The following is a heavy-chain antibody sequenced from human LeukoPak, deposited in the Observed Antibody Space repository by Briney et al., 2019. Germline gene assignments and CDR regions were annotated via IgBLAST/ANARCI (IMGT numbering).Heavy chain of an antibody. V-gene: IGHV3-30*03. CDR3: ASLRSGSGTFYNDY. J-gene: IGHJ4*02. Sequence: GRPLRLSCAASGFTFRNYGMQWVRQTPGKGLEWVTLISYDGSDKYYADSVKGRFSISRDNSKNTLYLQMNSLRAEDTAVYYCASLRSGSGTFYNDYWGQGTLVTVSS. CDR2: ISYDGSDK. CDR1: GFTFRNYG. D-gene: IGHD3-10*01.